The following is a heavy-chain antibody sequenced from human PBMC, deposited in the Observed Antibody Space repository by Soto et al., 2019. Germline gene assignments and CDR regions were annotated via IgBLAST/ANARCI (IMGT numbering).Heavy chain of an antibody. V-gene: IGHV3-74*01. CDR2: INSDGSST. Sequence: EVQFVESGGGLVQPGGSLRLSCAASGFTFSSYWMHWVRQVPGKGLVWVSRINSDGSSTDYVDSVRGRFTISRDNAKNTLYLQMNSLRAEDTAVYFCARDSRNYYHYGMDVWGQGATVTVSS. CDR1: GFTFSSYW. CDR3: ARDSRNYYHYGMDV. J-gene: IGHJ6*02.